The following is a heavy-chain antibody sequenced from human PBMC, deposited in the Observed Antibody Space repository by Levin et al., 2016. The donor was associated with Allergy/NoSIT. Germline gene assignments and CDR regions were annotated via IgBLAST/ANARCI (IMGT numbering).Heavy chain of an antibody. J-gene: IGHJ4*02. D-gene: IGHD6-13*01. Sequence: GESLKISCAASGFTFSSYAMSWVRQAPGKGLEWVSAISGSGGSTYYADSVKGRFTISRDNSKNTLYLQMNSLRAEDTAVYYCAKDQVYDRYSSSWGFDYWGQGTLVTVSS. CDR3: AKDQVYDRYSSSWGFDY. CDR2: ISGSGGST. CDR1: GFTFSSYA. V-gene: IGHV3-23*01.